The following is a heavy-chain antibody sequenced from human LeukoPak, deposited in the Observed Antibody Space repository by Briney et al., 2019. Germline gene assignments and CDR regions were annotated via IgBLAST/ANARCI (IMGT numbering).Heavy chain of an antibody. D-gene: IGHD1-26*01. CDR2: ISGSGSST. CDR1: GFTFSSYA. Sequence: GGSLRLSCAASGFTFSSYAMSWVRQAPGKGLEWVSRISGSGSSTYYADAVKGRFTISRDNSKNTLYLQLNSLRAEDTAVYYCAKHSGSYFDGGFDIWGQGTMVTVSS. CDR3: AKHSGSYFDGGFDI. J-gene: IGHJ3*02. V-gene: IGHV3-23*01.